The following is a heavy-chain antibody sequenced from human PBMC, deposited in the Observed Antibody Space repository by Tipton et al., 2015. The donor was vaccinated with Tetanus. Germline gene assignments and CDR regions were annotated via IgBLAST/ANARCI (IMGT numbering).Heavy chain of an antibody. D-gene: IGHD5-24*01. CDR2: INHSGST. J-gene: IGHJ4*02. CDR1: GGSFSGYY. V-gene: IGHV4-34*01. Sequence: TLSLTCAVYGGSFSGYYWTWIRQPPGKGLEWIGEINHSGSTNYNPSLKSRVTMSVDTSKNQFSLNLSSVTAADTAVYYCARGDGSTLHYWGQGTLVTVSS. CDR3: ARGDGSTLHY.